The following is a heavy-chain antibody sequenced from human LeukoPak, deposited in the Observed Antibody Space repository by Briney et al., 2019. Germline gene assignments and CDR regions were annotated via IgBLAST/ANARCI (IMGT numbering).Heavy chain of an antibody. CDR2: ISSSSSTI. J-gene: IGHJ6*03. D-gene: IGHD2-15*01. CDR1: GFTFSSYS. CDR3: AREECFGSRCYSSNPTWYFYYMDV. Sequence: GGSLRLSCAASGFTFSSYSMNWVRQAPGKGLEWVSYISSSSSTIYYADSVKGRFTISRDNAKNSLYLQMNSLRAEDTAVYYCAREECFGSRCYSSNPTWYFYYMDVWGKGTTVTVSS. V-gene: IGHV3-48*04.